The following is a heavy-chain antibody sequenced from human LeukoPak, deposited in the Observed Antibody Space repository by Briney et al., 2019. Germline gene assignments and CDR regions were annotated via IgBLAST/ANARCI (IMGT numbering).Heavy chain of an antibody. CDR3: ARSKIHGSGSYYGYYFDY. V-gene: IGHV4-59*01. D-gene: IGHD3-10*01. Sequence: PSETLSLTCTVSGGSISSYYWSWIRQPPGKGLEGIGYIYYSGSTNYNPSLTSRVTISVDTSKNQFSLRLSSVTAADTAVYYCARSKIHGSGSYYGYYFDYWGQGTLVTVSS. CDR1: GGSISSYY. CDR2: IYYSGST. J-gene: IGHJ4*02.